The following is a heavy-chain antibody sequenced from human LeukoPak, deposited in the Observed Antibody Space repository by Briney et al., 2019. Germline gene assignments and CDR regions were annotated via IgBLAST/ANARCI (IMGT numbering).Heavy chain of an antibody. CDR3: ARGTTVTTLRFYYYYYMDV. D-gene: IGHD4-17*01. CDR2: IYYSGIT. Sequence: PSETLSLTCTVSGGSISSSTHFWGWIRQPPGKGLEWIGSIYYSGITYYNPSLKSRVTISLDTSGNQFSLKLSSVTAADTAVYYCARGTTVTTLRFYYYYYMDVWDKGTTVTVSS. V-gene: IGHV4-39*07. CDR1: GGSISSSTHF. J-gene: IGHJ6*03.